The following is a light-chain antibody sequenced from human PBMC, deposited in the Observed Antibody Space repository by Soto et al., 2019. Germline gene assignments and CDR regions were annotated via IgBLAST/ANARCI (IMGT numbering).Light chain of an antibody. J-gene: IGLJ2*01. Sequence: QSVLTQPPSASGSPGQSVTISCTGTSSDVGGYNYVSWYQQHPGRAPKLMIYEVNKRPSGVPDRFSGSKSGNTASLTVSGLQPEDEADYYCSSYAGSNNLGVFGGGTKLTVL. V-gene: IGLV2-8*01. CDR2: EVN. CDR3: SSYAGSNNLGV. CDR1: SSDVGGYNY.